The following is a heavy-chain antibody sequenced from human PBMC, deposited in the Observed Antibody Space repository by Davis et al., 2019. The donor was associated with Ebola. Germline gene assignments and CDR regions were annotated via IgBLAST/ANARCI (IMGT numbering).Heavy chain of an antibody. Sequence: GESLKISCAASGFTFSDYYMSWIRQAPGKGLEWVSYISSSSSTIYYADSVKGRFTISRDNAKNSLYLQMNSLRDEDTAVYYCAREIAVAGNYFDYWGQGTLVTVSA. CDR2: ISSSSSTI. CDR3: AREIAVAGNYFDY. J-gene: IGHJ4*02. V-gene: IGHV3-11*04. CDR1: GFTFSDYY. D-gene: IGHD6-19*01.